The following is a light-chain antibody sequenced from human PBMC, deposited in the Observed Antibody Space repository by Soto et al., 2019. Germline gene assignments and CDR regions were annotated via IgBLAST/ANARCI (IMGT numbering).Light chain of an antibody. Sequence: QAVVTQEPSLTVPPGGTVTLTCASSTGAVTSDHYPNWFQQKPGQAPRALIFGATNKHSWTPARFSGSLLGGKAALTLSGVQPEDEAEYYCLLYFGGAHVFGTGTKLTVL. CDR2: GAT. CDR1: TGAVTSDHY. V-gene: IGLV7-43*01. CDR3: LLYFGGAHV. J-gene: IGLJ1*01.